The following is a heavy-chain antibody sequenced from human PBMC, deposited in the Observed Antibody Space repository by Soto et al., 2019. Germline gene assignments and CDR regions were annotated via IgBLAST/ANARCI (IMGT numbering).Heavy chain of an antibody. CDR2: INSDGSST. CDR1: GCTFRSVR. Sequence: GGLRLSGAGSGCTFRSVRRHWGPQAPGKGLVWVSRINSDGSSTSYADSVKGRFTISRDNAKNTLYLQMNSLRAEDTAVYYCARVAAAGTSYDYWGQGTLVTVSS. J-gene: IGHJ4*02. CDR3: ARVAAAGTSYDY. D-gene: IGHD6-13*01. V-gene: IGHV3-74*01.